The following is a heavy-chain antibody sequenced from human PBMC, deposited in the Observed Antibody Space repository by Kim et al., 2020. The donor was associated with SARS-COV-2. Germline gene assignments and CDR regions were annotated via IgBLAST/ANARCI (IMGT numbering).Heavy chain of an antibody. CDR3: AREWELGSDY. V-gene: IGHV4-39*06. J-gene: IGHJ4*02. D-gene: IGHD7-27*01. CDR2: ST. Sequence: STYYNPSLTSRVTISVNTSKNQCALKLSSVTAADTAVYYCAREWELGSDYWGQGTLVTVSS.